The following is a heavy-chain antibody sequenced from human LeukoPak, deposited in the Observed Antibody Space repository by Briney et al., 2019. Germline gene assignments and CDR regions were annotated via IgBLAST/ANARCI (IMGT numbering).Heavy chain of an antibody. Sequence: PSETLSLTCTVSGGSISSYYWSWIRQPPGKELEWIGYIYTSGSTNYNPSLKSRVTISVDTSKNQFSLKLSSVTAADTAVYYCARQYSSSWGIYNWFDPWGQGTLVTVSS. D-gene: IGHD6-13*01. CDR1: GGSISSYY. CDR3: ARQYSSSWGIYNWFDP. V-gene: IGHV4-4*09. CDR2: IYTSGST. J-gene: IGHJ5*02.